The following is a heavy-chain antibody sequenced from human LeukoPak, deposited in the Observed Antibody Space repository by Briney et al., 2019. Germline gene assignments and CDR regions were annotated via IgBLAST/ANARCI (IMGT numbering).Heavy chain of an antibody. D-gene: IGHD3-9*01. CDR3: ASHDILTGYYDYYYYGMDV. CDR2: ISAYNGNT. CDR1: GGTFSSYA. Sequence: ASVKVSCKASGGTFSSYAISWVRQAPGQGLEWMGWISAYNGNTNYAQKLQGRVTMTTDTSTSTAYMELRSLRSDDTAVYYCASHDILTGYYDYYYYGMDVWGQGTTVTVSS. J-gene: IGHJ6*02. V-gene: IGHV1-18*01.